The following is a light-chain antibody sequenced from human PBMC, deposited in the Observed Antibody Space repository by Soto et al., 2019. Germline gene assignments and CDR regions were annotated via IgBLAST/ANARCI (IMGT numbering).Light chain of an antibody. CDR3: QQYESTPPT. CDR2: WAS. V-gene: IGKV4-1*01. J-gene: IGKJ2*01. CDR1: QSVLYSSNNKNY. Sequence: DIVMTQSPDSLPVSLGERATINCKSSQSVLYSSNNKNYLAWYQQRPGQPPKLLIYWASTRESGVPDRFSGSGSGTDFTLTITSLQADDVAVYYCQQYESTPPTFGQGTKLEIK.